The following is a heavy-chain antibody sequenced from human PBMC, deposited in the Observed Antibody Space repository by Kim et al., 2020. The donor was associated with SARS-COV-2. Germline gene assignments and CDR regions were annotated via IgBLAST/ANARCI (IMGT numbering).Heavy chain of an antibody. D-gene: IGHD6-19*01. V-gene: IGHV1-24*01. CDR3: ATRIAVAGVWAFDI. Sequence: ASVKVSCKVSGYTLTELSMHWVRQAPGKGLEWMGGFDPEDGETIYAQKFQGRVTMTEDTSTDTAYMELSSLRSEDTAVYYCATRIAVAGVWAFDIWGQGTMVTVSS. CDR2: FDPEDGET. J-gene: IGHJ3*02. CDR1: GYTLTELS.